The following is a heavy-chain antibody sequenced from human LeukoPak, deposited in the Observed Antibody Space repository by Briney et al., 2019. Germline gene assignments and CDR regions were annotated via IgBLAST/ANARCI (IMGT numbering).Heavy chain of an antibody. V-gene: IGHV4-39*01. D-gene: IGHD1-14*01. CDR3: ARVKIHGNAFDL. CDR1: VGSIRSSSTY. CDR2: IFDVGGP. Sequence: WGTLSLTSTVSVGSIRSSSTYWGWIRHPPGKGLGCVVSIFDVGGPYYNPSLKSRVTISVDTSKNQFSLKLSSVTAADTAVYYCARVKIHGNAFDLWGQGTMVTVSS. J-gene: IGHJ3*01.